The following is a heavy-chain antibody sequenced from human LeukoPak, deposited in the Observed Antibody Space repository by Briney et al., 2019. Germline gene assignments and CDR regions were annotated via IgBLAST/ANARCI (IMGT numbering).Heavy chain of an antibody. CDR2: ISGSGGTT. CDR3: AKGGHDSYGTYFDY. J-gene: IGHJ4*02. CDR1: GFTFSSYA. V-gene: IGHV3-23*01. Sequence: GGSLRLSCAASGFTFSSYAMSWVRQPPGKGLEWVSAISGSGGTTYYADSVKGRFTISRDNSKNTLYLQMNSLRAEDTAVYYCAKGGHDSYGTYFDYWGQGTLVTASS. D-gene: IGHD5-18*01.